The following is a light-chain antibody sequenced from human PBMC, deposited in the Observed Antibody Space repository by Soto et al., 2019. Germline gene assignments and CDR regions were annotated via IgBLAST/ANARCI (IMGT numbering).Light chain of an antibody. Sequence: QWVLTHPRSAAWSPGDSVTISCTGTSSDITDNKYVSWFQQHPGKAPKVLIYEVNKRPSGVPDRFSGSKSGNTASLTVSGLQADDEADYYCNSYVGSNNYVFGTGTKVTVL. CDR2: EVN. V-gene: IGLV2-8*01. J-gene: IGLJ1*01. CDR3: NSYVGSNNYV. CDR1: SSDITDNKY.